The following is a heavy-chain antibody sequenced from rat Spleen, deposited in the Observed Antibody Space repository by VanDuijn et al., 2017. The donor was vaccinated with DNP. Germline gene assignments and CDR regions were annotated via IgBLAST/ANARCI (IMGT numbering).Heavy chain of an antibody. CDR3: ATRSPFAY. V-gene: IGHV5S23*01. J-gene: IGHJ2*01. CDR1: GFTFSDYG. Sequence: EVQLVESGGGLVQPGRSLKLSCVSSGFTFSDYGFHWFRQAPTKGLKWVASISPTGDNTFYRDSVKGRFTVSRHNSENTLFLQMDSLRSEDTATYYCATRSPFAYWAQGLMVTVSS. CDR2: ISPTGDNT.